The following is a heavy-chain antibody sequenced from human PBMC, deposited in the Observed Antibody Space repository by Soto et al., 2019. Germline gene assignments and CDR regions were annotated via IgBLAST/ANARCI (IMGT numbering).Heavy chain of an antibody. CDR2: IRFDGSNE. J-gene: IGHJ4*02. CDR3: ARDGIGGTVFRGYLDY. V-gene: IGHV3-33*01. Sequence: QEQLVESGGGVVQPGTSLRLSCAVPGGIFHGYGMHWVRQAPGKGLEWVAIIRFDGSNEEYADSVKGRFTISRDYSKNTLYLQMNTLGAEDTAVYYCARDGIGGTVFRGYLDYWGRGTVVTVSS. D-gene: IGHD1-7*01. CDR1: GGIFHGYG.